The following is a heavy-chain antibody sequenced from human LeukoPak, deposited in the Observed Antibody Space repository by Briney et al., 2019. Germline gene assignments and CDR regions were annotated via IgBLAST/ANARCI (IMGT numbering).Heavy chain of an antibody. V-gene: IGHV4-39*07. Sequence: SETLSLTCTVSGGSISSSSYYWGWIRQPPGKGLEWIGSIYYSGSTNYNPSLKSRVTISVDTSKNQFSLKLSSVTAADTAVYYCARDREYYYDSSGYSRDAFDIWGQGTMVTVSS. CDR2: IYYSGST. CDR3: ARDREYYYDSSGYSRDAFDI. CDR1: GGSISSSSYY. D-gene: IGHD3-22*01. J-gene: IGHJ3*02.